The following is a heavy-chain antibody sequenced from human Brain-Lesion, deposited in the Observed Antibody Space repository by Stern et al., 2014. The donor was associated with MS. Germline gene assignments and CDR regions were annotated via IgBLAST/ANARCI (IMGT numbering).Heavy chain of an antibody. CDR2: VNNDGRRT. V-gene: IGHV3-74*02. D-gene: IGHD3-10*01. Sequence: EVQLVASGGGFVQPGGSLRLSCAASGFPFSNYWMHWVRQAPGQGLVWVSRVNNDGRRTSYADSVKGRFTMSRDNAKNTLYLQMNSLRVEDTAIYYCARGERWFDSWGQGTLVTVSS. CDR3: ARGERWFDS. J-gene: IGHJ5*01. CDR1: GFPFSNYW.